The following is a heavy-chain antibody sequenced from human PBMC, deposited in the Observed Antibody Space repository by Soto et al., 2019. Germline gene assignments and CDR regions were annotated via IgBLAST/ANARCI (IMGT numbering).Heavy chain of an antibody. V-gene: IGHV4-59*01. CDR2: MYFRGST. D-gene: IGHD2-2*02. CDR1: GGSISSYY. CDR3: ASVTRTCISTSCYRYYYGMDV. J-gene: IGHJ6*02. Sequence: PSETLSLTCTVSGGSISSYYWSWIRQPPGKGLEWIGYMYFRGSTNYNPSLKSRVTISVDTSKNQFSLKLSSVTAADTAVYYCASVTRTCISTSCYRYYYGMDVWGQGTTVTVS.